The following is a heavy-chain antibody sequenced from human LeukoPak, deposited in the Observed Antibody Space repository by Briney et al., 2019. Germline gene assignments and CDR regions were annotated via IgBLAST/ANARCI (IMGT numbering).Heavy chain of an antibody. J-gene: IGHJ4*02. V-gene: IGHV4-34*01. CDR2: INHSGST. D-gene: IGHD3-9*01. CDR1: GGSFSGYY. CDR3: ARQGKYFDWLLYTTYYFDY. Sequence: PWETLSLTCAVYGGSFSGYYWSWIRQPPGKGLEWIGEINHSGSTNYNPSLKSRVTISVDTSKNQFSLKLSSVTAADTAVYYCARQGKYFDWLLYTTYYFDYWGQGTLVTVSS.